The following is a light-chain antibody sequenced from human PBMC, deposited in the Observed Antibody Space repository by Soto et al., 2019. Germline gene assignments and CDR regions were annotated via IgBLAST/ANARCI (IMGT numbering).Light chain of an antibody. CDR3: CSYAGGSTYV. CDR1: SSDVATYNL. Sequence: QSALTQPAPVSASPGQSITISCTGTSSDVATYNLVSWYQQHPGKAPKLMIYEGTKRPSGVSNRFSGSKSGNTAFLTISGLQADDEADCYCCSYAGGSTYVFGAGTKVSV. CDR2: EGT. J-gene: IGLJ1*01. V-gene: IGLV2-23*01.